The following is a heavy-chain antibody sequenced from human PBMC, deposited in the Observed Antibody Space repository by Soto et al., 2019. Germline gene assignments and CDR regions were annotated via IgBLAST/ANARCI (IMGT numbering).Heavy chain of an antibody. CDR3: ARMGDYGDYGSPYYYYMDV. CDR1: GGSISSSSYY. Sequence: PSETLSLTCTVPGGSISSSSYYWGWIRQPPGKGLEWIGSIYYSGSTYYNPSLKSRVTISVDTSKNQFSLKLSSVTAADTAVYYCARMGDYGDYGSPYYYYMDVWGKGTTVTVSS. D-gene: IGHD4-17*01. CDR2: IYYSGST. J-gene: IGHJ6*03. V-gene: IGHV4-39*01.